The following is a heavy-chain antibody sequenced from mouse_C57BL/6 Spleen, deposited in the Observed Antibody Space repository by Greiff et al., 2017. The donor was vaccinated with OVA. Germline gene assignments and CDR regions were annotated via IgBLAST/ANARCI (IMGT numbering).Heavy chain of an antibody. CDR2: ISYDGSN. CDR1: GYSITSGYY. J-gene: IGHJ1*03. V-gene: IGHV3-6*01. Sequence: DVKLQESGPGLVKPSQSLSLTCSVTGYSITSGYYWNWIRQFPGNKLEWMGYISYDGSNNYNPSLKNRISITRDTSKNQFFLKLNSVTTEDTATYYCARYYGSYWYFDVWGTGTTVTVSS. CDR3: ARYYGSYWYFDV. D-gene: IGHD1-1*01.